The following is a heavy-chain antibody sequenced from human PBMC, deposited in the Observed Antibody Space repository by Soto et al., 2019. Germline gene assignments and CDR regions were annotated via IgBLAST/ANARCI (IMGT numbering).Heavy chain of an antibody. CDR3: AREDDSSGWRYYFDY. CDR2: IIPIFGTA. D-gene: IGHD6-19*01. V-gene: IGHV1-69*05. J-gene: IGHJ4*02. CDR1: GGTFSSYA. Sequence: QVQLVQSGAEVKKPGSSVKVSCKASGGTFSSYAISWVRQAPGQGLEWMGGIIPIFGTANYAQKFQGRVTITTDESTSTAYMELSSLRSEDTAVYYCAREDDSSGWRYYFDYWGQGTLVTVSS.